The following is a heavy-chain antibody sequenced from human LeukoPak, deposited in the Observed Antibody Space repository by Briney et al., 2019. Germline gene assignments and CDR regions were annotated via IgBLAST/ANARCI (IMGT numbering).Heavy chain of an antibody. CDR2: ISSSSSTI. J-gene: IGHJ6*03. Sequence: PGGSLRLSWAASGFTFSSNSMNWARQAPGKGLEWVSYISSSSSTIYYADSVKGRFTISRDNAKNSLYLQMNSLRAEDTAVYYCARMTNYYYYMDVWGKGTTVTVSS. V-gene: IGHV3-48*01. CDR3: ARMTNYYYYMDV. CDR1: GFTFSSNS.